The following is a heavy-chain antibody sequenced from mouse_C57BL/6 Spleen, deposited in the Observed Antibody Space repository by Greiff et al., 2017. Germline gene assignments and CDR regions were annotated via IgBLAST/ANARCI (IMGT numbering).Heavy chain of an antibody. CDR3: ARGRLRGSSPYWYFDV. CDR2: INPNYGTT. J-gene: IGHJ1*03. V-gene: IGHV1-39*01. D-gene: IGHD1-1*01. Sequence: EVQLQQSGPELVKPGASVKISCKASGYSFTDYNMNWVKQSNGKSLEWIGVINPNYGTTSYNQKFKGKATLTVDQSSSTAYMQLNSLTSEDSAVYYCARGRLRGSSPYWYFDVWGTGTTVTVSS. CDR1: GYSFTDYN.